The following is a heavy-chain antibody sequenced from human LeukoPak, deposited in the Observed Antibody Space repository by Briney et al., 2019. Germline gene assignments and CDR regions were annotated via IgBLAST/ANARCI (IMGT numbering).Heavy chain of an antibody. Sequence: PAGSLRLSCAASAFTFSSYWMHWVCQGPGKGLVWVSRINADGRTTNYADSVKGRFTISRDNAKNSLYLQMNSLRAEDTAVYYCARDNSSSWYSLDAFDIWGQGTMVTVSS. D-gene: IGHD6-13*01. V-gene: IGHV3-74*01. J-gene: IGHJ3*02. CDR1: AFTFSSYW. CDR2: INADGRTT. CDR3: ARDNSSSWYSLDAFDI.